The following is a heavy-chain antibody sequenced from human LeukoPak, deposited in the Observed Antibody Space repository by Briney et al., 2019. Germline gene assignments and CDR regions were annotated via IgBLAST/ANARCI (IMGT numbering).Heavy chain of an antibody. V-gene: IGHV1-69*06. J-gene: IGHJ5*02. CDR3: ARSVHPSYFRGVPNSFDP. D-gene: IGHD3-10*01. CDR1: GGTFSSYA. CDR2: IIPIFGTA. Sequence: WASVKVSCKASGGTFSSYAISWVRQAPGQGLEWMGGIIPIFGTANYAQKFQGRVTITADKSTSTAYMELSSLRSDDTAVYYCARSVHPSYFRGVPNSFDPWGQGTLVTVSS.